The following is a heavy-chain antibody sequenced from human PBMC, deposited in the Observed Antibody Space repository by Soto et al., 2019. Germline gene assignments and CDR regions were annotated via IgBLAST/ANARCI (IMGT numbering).Heavy chain of an antibody. J-gene: IGHJ5*02. CDR2: TYYRSKWYN. CDR1: GDSVSSNSAA. V-gene: IGHV6-1*01. D-gene: IGHD2-2*01. Sequence: PSQTLSLTCGISGDSVSSNSAAWNWIRQSPSRGLEWLGRTYYRSKWYNDYAVSVKSRITINPDTSKNQFSLQLNSVTPEDTAVYYCARDLGCISTSCYPNWFDPWGQGTLVTVSS. CDR3: ARDLGCISTSCYPNWFDP.